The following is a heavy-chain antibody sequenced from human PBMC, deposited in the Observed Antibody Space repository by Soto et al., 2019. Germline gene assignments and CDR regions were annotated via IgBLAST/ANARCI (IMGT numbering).Heavy chain of an antibody. CDR3: ARADCSGGSCCSRQSWFDP. CDR1: GATFSSYT. CDR2: IIPILGIA. D-gene: IGHD2-15*01. J-gene: IGHJ5*02. V-gene: IGHV1-69*02. Sequence: SVNVSCKASGATFSSYTISWVRQAPEQGLEWMGRIIPILGIANYAQKFQGRVTITADKSTSTAYMELSSLRSEDTAVYYCARADCSGGSCCSRQSWFDPWGQGTLVTVSS.